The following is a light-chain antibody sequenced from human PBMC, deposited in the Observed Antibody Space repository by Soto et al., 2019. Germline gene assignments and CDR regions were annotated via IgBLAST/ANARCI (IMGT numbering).Light chain of an antibody. CDR2: DAP. V-gene: IGKV1-5*01. Sequence: DIQMTQSPSTLSGSVGDRVTITCRASQSIGRWLAWYQQKPGKAPKLLIYDAPSLESGVPSRFSGSGSGTEFTLTIGCLQPDDFATYYCQHYNSYSEFSFGPGTKVDI. CDR3: QHYNSYSEFS. CDR1: QSIGRW. J-gene: IGKJ3*01.